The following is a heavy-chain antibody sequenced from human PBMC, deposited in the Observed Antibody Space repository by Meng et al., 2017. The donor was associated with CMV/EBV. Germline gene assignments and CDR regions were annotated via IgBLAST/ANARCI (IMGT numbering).Heavy chain of an antibody. V-gene: IGHV3-23*01. D-gene: IGHD3-3*01. Sequence: GESLKTSCTASGFIFRDYHMGWARQAPGKGLEAMSSISSLDGRTFYLDSVRGRFTISRDDSKSILYLQMNSRRSDDTATYYCVKMMSRVVDFWYGMDVWGQGTTVTVSS. CDR3: VKMMSRVVDFWYGMDV. CDR1: GFIFRDYH. J-gene: IGHJ6*02. CDR2: ISSLDGRT.